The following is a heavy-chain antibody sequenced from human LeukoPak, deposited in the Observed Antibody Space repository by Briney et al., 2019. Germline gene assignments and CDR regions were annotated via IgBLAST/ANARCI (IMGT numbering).Heavy chain of an antibody. D-gene: IGHD2-15*01. Sequence: GGSLRLSCAASGFTFSSYAMSWVRQAPGKGLERVSAISGSGGSTYYADSVKGRFTISRDNSKNTLYLQMNSLRAEDTAVYYCAKDSVVAAIKDYFDYWGQGTLVTVSS. CDR1: GFTFSSYA. J-gene: IGHJ4*02. V-gene: IGHV3-23*01. CDR2: ISGSGGST. CDR3: AKDSVVAAIKDYFDY.